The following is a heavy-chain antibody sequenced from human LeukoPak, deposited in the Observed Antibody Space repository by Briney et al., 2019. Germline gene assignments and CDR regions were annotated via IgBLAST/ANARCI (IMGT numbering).Heavy chain of an antibody. J-gene: IGHJ5*02. V-gene: IGHV1-69*05. CDR2: IIPIFGTT. CDR3: ARGYCSGGSCPNWFDP. Sequence: SVKVSCKASGGTFSSYAISWVRQAPGQGLEWMGGIIPIFGTTNYAQKFQGRVTMTRDMSTSTVYMELSSLRSEDTAVYYCARGYCSGGSCPNWFDPWGQGTLVTVSS. D-gene: IGHD2-15*01. CDR1: GGTFSSYA.